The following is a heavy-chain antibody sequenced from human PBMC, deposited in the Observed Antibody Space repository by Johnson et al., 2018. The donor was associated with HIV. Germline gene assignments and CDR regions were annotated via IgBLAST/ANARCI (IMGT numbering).Heavy chain of an antibody. D-gene: IGHD2-15*01. CDR1: DFTFSGSP. CDR2: IRSKGNGYAT. V-gene: IGHV3-73*01. J-gene: IGHJ3*02. CDR3: SKFVGYCSGGGCYTPGDT. Sequence: VQLLESGGGLIQPGASLTLSCTASDFTFSGSPLHWVRQASGKGLEWIGHIRSKGNGYATSYGASVKGRFTISRDDLQNTAYLQMNSLKTEDTAVYYCSKFVGYCSGGGCYTPGDTWGQGTMVTVSS.